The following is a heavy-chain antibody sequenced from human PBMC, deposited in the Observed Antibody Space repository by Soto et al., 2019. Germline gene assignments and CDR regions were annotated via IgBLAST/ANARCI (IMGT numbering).Heavy chain of an antibody. CDR3: ARQIYDSDTGPNFQYYFDS. D-gene: IGHD3-22*01. J-gene: IGHJ4*02. CDR1: VYSFAGYW. Sequence: GESLKISCKGSVYSFAGYWITWVRQKPGKGLEWMGRIDPSDSQTYYSPSFRGHVTISATKSITTVFLQWSSLRASDTAMYYCARQIYDSDTGPNFQYYFDSWGKGTPVTVSS. V-gene: IGHV5-10-1*01. CDR2: IDPSDSQT.